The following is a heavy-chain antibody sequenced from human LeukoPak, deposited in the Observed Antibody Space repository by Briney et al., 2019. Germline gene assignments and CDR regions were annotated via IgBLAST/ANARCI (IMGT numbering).Heavy chain of an antibody. CDR1: GFTFSSYW. D-gene: IGHD6-6*01. J-gene: IGHJ6*02. CDR3: ARDPYSSTWSYGMDV. CDR2: IKQDGSEE. V-gene: IGHV3-7*05. Sequence: GGSLRLSCAASGFTFSSYWISWVRQAPGKGLEWVANIKQDGSEEVYVDSVKGRFTISRDNAKNSLFLQMNTLRAEDTAVYYCARDPYSSTWSYGMDVWGRGTPVTVSS.